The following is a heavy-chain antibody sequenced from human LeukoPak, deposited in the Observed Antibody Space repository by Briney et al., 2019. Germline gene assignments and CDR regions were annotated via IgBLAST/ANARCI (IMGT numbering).Heavy chain of an antibody. CDR1: GFTFSSYW. J-gene: IGHJ4*02. V-gene: IGHV3-7*01. D-gene: IGHD3-3*01. CDR3: ARVQDDFWSGKADC. CDR2: IKQDGSEK. Sequence: PGGSLRLSCAASGFTFSSYWMNWVRQAPGKGLEWVANIKQDGSEKYYVDSVKGRFTISRDNAKNSLYLQMNSLRAEDTAVYYCARVQDDFWSGKADCWGQGTLVTVS.